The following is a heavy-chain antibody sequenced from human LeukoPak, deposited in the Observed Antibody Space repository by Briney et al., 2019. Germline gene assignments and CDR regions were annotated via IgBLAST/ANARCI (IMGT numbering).Heavy chain of an antibody. CDR1: GFTFDDYA. D-gene: IGHD5-18*01. Sequence: GGSLRLSCAASGFTFDDYAMHWVRQAPGKGLEWVANIKQDGSEKYYVDSVKGRFTISRDNAKNSLYLQMNSLRAEDTAVYYCARDPTAMVTSSGSYGSYWGQGTLVTVSS. CDR3: ARDPTAMVTSSGSYGSY. V-gene: IGHV3-7*01. CDR2: IKQDGSEK. J-gene: IGHJ4*02.